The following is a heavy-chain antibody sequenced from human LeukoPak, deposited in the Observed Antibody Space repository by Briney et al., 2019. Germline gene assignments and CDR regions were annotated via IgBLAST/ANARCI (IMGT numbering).Heavy chain of an antibody. CDR3: AKEGAPERLDAHFES. Sequence: GGSLRLSCAASGFSFSTYAMSWVRQAPGKGLEWVSAITGSGDRAYYADSVKGRFTISRDNSDYTLYLQMNSLRAEDTAIYFCAKEGAPERLDAHFESWGQGTLVTVSS. J-gene: IGHJ5*01. D-gene: IGHD1-1*01. V-gene: IGHV3-23*01. CDR2: ITGSGDRA. CDR1: GFSFSTYA.